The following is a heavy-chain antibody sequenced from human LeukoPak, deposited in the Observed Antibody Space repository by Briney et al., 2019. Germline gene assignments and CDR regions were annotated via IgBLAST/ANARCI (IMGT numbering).Heavy chain of an antibody. V-gene: IGHV3-23*01. J-gene: IGHJ6*02. CDR3: ARPAELYYYYGMDV. D-gene: IGHD1-7*01. CDR1: GFTFSSYA. CDR2: ISGSGGST. Sequence: GGSLRLSCAASGFTFSSYAMSWVRQAPGKGLGWVSAISGSGGSTYYADSVKGRFTISKDNSKNTPYLQMNSLRAEDTAVYYCARPAELYYYYGMDVWGQGTTVTVSS.